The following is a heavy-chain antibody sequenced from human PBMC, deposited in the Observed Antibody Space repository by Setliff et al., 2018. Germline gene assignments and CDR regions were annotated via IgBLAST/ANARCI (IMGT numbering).Heavy chain of an antibody. Sequence: ASVKVSCKASGYTFTDYYMQWVRQAPGQGLEWMGNINTYSGATNYAHKFQGRVTMTTDTSITTAYMELNSLTSDDTAVYFCTWGPGGYFDLWGQGTLVTVSS. CDR3: TWGPGGYFDL. CDR1: GYTFTDYY. CDR2: INTYSGAT. V-gene: IGHV1-2*02. J-gene: IGHJ4*02. D-gene: IGHD3-22*01.